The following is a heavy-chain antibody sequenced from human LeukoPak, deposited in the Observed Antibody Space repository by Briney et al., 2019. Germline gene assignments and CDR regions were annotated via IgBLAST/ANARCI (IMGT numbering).Heavy chain of an antibody. Sequence: ASVKVSCKASGYTFTGYYMNWVRQAPGQGLEWMGWINPNSGGTNYAQKFQGRVTMTRDTSISTAYMELSRLRSDDTAVYYCAREGGAEVFGVVADYWGQGTLVTVSS. CDR3: AREGGAEVFGVVADY. D-gene: IGHD3-3*01. CDR1: GYTFTGYY. CDR2: INPNSGGT. J-gene: IGHJ4*02. V-gene: IGHV1-2*02.